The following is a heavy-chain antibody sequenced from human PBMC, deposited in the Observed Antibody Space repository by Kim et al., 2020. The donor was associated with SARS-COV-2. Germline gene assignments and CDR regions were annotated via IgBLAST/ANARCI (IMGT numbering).Heavy chain of an antibody. CDR3: VREGLRRWPSFAH. CDR2: ISGVSGDI. V-gene: IGHV3-21*01. D-gene: IGHD2-15*01. J-gene: IGHJ4*02. CDR1: GFTFSTST. Sequence: GGSLRLFCSASGFTFSTSTLDWVSQAPGKGLEWVSSISGVSGDIYYADSVRGRFTISRDNAKNSVSLEMNTLRVDDTAIYYCVREGLRRWPSFAHWGQGTLVTVSS.